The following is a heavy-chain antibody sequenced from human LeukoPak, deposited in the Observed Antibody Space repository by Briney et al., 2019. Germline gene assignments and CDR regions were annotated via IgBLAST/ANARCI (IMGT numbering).Heavy chain of an antibody. J-gene: IGHJ3*02. D-gene: IGHD6-19*01. CDR3: ARDPTLIAVAGRYAFDI. V-gene: IGHV3-23*01. Sequence: GGSLRLSCAASGFTFSSYAMSWVRQAPGKGLEWVSAISGSGGSTYYADSVKGRFTISRDNSKNTLYLQMNSLRAEDTAVYYCARDPTLIAVAGRYAFDIWGQGTMVTVSS. CDR2: ISGSGGST. CDR1: GFTFSSYA.